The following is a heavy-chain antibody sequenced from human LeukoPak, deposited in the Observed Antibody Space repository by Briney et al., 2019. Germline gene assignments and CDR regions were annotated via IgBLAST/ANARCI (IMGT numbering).Heavy chain of an antibody. Sequence: ASVKVSCKASGYTFSSYGISWVRQAPGQGLEWMGWISGYNGITSYAQKLEGRVTKTTDTSTTTAYMELRSLRSDDTAVYYCARGDYSGSYYYFDYWGQGTLVTVSS. CDR1: GYTFSSYG. CDR2: ISGYNGIT. J-gene: IGHJ4*02. V-gene: IGHV1-18*01. CDR3: ARGDYSGSYYYFDY. D-gene: IGHD1-26*01.